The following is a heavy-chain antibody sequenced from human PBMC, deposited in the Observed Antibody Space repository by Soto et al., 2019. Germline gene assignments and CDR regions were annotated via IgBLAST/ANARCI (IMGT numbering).Heavy chain of an antibody. V-gene: IGHV4-39*01. J-gene: IGHJ5*02. CDR2: IYYSGST. CDR1: GGSISSSSYY. Sequence: KPSETLSLTCTVSGGSISSSSYYWGWIRQPPGKGLEWIGSIYYSGSTYYNPSLKSRVTISVDTSKNQFSLKLSSVTAADTAVYYCARHDDYGELKTPNNWFDPWGQGTLVTVSS. CDR3: ARHDDYGELKTPNNWFDP. D-gene: IGHD4-17*01.